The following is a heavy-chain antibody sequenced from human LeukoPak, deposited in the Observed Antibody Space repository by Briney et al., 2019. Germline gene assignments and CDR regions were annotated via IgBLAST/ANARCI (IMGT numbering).Heavy chain of an antibody. CDR1: GGSISSGDYY. D-gene: IGHD3-22*01. CDR3: ARQPSYDSSGYCDH. V-gene: IGHV4-30-4*01. CDR2: IYYSGST. J-gene: IGHJ4*02. Sequence: PSQTLSLTCTVSGGSISSGDYYWSWIRQSPGKGLEWIGYIYYSGSTYYNPSLKSRVTISVDTSKNQFPLKLSSVTAADTAVYYCARQPSYDSSGYCDHWGQGTLVTVSS.